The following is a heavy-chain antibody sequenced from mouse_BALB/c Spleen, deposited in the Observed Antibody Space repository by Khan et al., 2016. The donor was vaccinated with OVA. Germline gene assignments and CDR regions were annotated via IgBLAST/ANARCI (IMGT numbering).Heavy chain of an antibody. V-gene: IGHV1S41*01. CDR2: IAPGSGST. J-gene: IGHJ4*01. D-gene: IGHD1-1*01. CDR3: ARSNYYGSSLYAMDY. Sequence: DLVKPGASVKLSCKASGYTFTSYWITWLKQRPGQGLEWIGRIAPGSGSTYYNEMFKGTATLTVDTSSSPAYIQLSSLAAEDAAVYFCARSNYYGSSLYAMDYWGQGTSVTVSS. CDR1: GYTFTSYW.